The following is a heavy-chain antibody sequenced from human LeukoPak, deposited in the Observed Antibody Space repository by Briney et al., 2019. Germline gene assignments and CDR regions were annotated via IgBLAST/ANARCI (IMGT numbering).Heavy chain of an antibody. CDR1: GGSISSYY. CDR2: IYYSGST. J-gene: IGHJ6*03. Sequence: SETLSLTCTVSGGSISSYYWSWIRQPPGKGLEWIGYIYYSGSTNYNPSLKSRVTISVDTSKNQFSLKLSSVTAADTAVYYCARVRIGYCSSTSCYHHPYYYYMDVWGKGTTVTVSS. V-gene: IGHV4-59*01. CDR3: ARVRIGYCSSTSCYHHPYYYYMDV. D-gene: IGHD2-2*01.